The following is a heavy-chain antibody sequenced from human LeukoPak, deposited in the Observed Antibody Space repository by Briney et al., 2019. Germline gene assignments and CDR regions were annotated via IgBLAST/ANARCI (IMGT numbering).Heavy chain of an antibody. V-gene: IGHV4-38-2*02. CDR2: IYHSGTT. CDR3: ARVGPGYSGYDYVDY. J-gene: IGHJ4*02. D-gene: IGHD5-12*01. Sequence: PSETLSLTCNVSGYSISSGYYWAWIRQSPGKRPKWIGCIYHSGTTYYNPSLKSRVTISVDTSKNQCSLNLTSVTAVDTAVYYCARVGPGYSGYDYVDYWGQGTQVTVSS. CDR1: GYSISSGYY.